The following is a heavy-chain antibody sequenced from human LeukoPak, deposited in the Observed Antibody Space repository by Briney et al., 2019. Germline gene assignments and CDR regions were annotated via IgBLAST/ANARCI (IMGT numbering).Heavy chain of an antibody. CDR1: GFTLSNHW. D-gene: IGHD1-14*01. CDR3: ARDVVNQIRNDYYMDV. J-gene: IGHJ6*03. CDR2: IQQYESEK. Sequence: GRCLRLSCVASGFTLSNHWMTWVRQPPGKGLEWVANIQQYESEKYYVDSVKGRFTVSRDIAKNSLYLQMNSLRAEDTAVYYCARDVVNQIRNDYYMDVWGKGTTVTVS. V-gene: IGHV3-7*01.